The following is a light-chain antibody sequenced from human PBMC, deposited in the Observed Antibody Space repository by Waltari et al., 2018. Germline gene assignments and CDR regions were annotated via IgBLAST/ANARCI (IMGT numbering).Light chain of an antibody. CDR1: SGHSSNI. CDR3: ETGGHGTWV. CDR2: VNSDGSH. Sequence: QLVLTQSPSASASLRASVKLTCTLSSGHSSNIIAWLQQQPEKGPRYLMKVNSDGSHSKGDDIPDRFSGSSSGAERYLTISSLQSEDEADYYCETGGHGTWVFGGGTKLTVL. V-gene: IGLV4-69*01. J-gene: IGLJ3*02.